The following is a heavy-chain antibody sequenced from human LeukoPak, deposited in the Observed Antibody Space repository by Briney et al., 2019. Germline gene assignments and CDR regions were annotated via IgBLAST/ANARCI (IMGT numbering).Heavy chain of an antibody. V-gene: IGHV3-74*01. D-gene: IGHD3-3*01. CDR3: ARVYDFWFDY. CDR1: GFTFTRYW. CDR2: INSDGSST. J-gene: IGHJ4*02. Sequence: GGSLRLSCAASGFTFTRYWMHWVRQAPGKGLVWVSRINSDGSSTNYADSVKGRFTISRDNARNTLYLQMNSLRAEDTAVYYCARVYDFWFDYWGQGTLVTVSS.